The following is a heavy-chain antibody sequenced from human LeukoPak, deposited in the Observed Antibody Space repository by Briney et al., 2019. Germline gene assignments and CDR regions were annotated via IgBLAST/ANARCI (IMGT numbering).Heavy chain of an antibody. D-gene: IGHD3-9*01. Sequence: GGSLRLSCAASGFTFNSYSMNWVRQAPGKGLEWVSYISSSRSTIYYADSVKGRFTISRDNAKNSLYPQMNSLRDEDTAVYYWARSGVRNFDWLLPPDYWGQGTLVTVSS. CDR2: ISSSRSTI. CDR3: ARSGVRNFDWLLPPDY. J-gene: IGHJ4*02. CDR1: GFTFNSYS. V-gene: IGHV3-48*02.